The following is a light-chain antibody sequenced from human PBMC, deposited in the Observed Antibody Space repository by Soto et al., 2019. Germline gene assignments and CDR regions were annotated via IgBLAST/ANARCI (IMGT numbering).Light chain of an antibody. CDR3: SLYATSTTYI. V-gene: IGLV2-23*01. CDR1: SSDVGSYNL. J-gene: IGLJ1*01. CDR2: EGT. Sequence: QSALTQPASVSGSPGQSITISCTGTSSDVGSYNLVSWYQQHPGKAPKLMIYEGTKRPSGVSDRFSGSRSGNTASLTISGLQAEDEADYYCSLYATSTTYIFGIWTQVTV.